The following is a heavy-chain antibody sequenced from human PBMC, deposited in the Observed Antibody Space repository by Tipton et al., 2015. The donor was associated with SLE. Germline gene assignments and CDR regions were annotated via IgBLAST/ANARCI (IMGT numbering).Heavy chain of an antibody. J-gene: IGHJ3*02. D-gene: IGHD2-15*01. V-gene: IGHV4-59*11. Sequence: TLSLTCTVSGGSISSHYWSWIRQPPGKGLEWIGYISYSGSTNYNPSLKSRVTISVDTSKNQFSLTPSSVTAADTAVYYCARSSGGDDAFDIWGQGAMVTVSS. CDR3: ARSSGGDDAFDI. CDR2: ISYSGST. CDR1: GGSISSHY.